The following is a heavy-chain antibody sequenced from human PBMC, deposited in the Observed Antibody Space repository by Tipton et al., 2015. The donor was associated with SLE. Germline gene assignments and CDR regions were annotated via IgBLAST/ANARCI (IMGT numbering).Heavy chain of an antibody. J-gene: IGHJ5*02. Sequence: LRLSCTASGDSVRSHFWSWVRQPPGKRLEWIGHGYYNESANYNPSLKSRITISLDTSKNQFSLKLSSVTAADTAVYYCARDLGCSYGTWVHPRGQGSLVPVP. CDR2: GYYNESA. V-gene: IGHV4-59*02. CDR1: GDSVRSHF. D-gene: IGHD5-18*01. CDR3: ARDLGCSYGTWVHP.